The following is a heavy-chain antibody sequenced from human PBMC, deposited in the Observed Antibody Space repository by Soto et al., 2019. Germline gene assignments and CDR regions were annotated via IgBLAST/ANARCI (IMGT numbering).Heavy chain of an antibody. V-gene: IGHV3-48*02. D-gene: IGHD2-21*01. Sequence: PGGSLRLSCAASGFSFSSHSMKWVRQAPGKGLEWVSYISSSGSTIYYADSVMGRFTISRDNAKNSLYLQMNSLRDDDTAVYYCARGRGYCGGTNCYLDYWGQGA. CDR1: GFSFSSHS. J-gene: IGHJ4*02. CDR2: ISSSGSTI. CDR3: ARGRGYCGGTNCYLDY.